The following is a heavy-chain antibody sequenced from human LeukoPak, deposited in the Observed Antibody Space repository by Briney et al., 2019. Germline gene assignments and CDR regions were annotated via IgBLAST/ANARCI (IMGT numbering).Heavy chain of an antibody. V-gene: IGHV4-4*07. J-gene: IGHJ3*02. CDR1: GGSINNYY. CDR2: IYTRGST. Sequence: SSEALSLTCTVSGGSINNYYWSWIRQPAGKGLEWIGRIYTRGSTNYNPSLKSRVTMSVGTSKNQFSLKLSSVTAADTAVYYCARGRYCSADICSGGDAFDIWGQGTMVSVSS. CDR3: ARGRYCSADICSGGDAFDI. D-gene: IGHD2-15*01.